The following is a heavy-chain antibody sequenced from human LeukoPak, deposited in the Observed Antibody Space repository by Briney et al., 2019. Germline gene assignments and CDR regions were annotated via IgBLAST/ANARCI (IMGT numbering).Heavy chain of an antibody. D-gene: IGHD3-10*01. CDR1: GFTVSSNY. Sequence: PGGSLRLSCAASGFTVSSNYMSWVRQAPGKGLEWVSVIYSGGSTYYADSVKGRFTISRDNSKNTLYLQMNSLRAEDTAVYYCARPYGSGSFAFDIWGQGTMVTVSS. CDR2: IYSGGST. CDR3: ARPYGSGSFAFDI. V-gene: IGHV3-66*04. J-gene: IGHJ3*02.